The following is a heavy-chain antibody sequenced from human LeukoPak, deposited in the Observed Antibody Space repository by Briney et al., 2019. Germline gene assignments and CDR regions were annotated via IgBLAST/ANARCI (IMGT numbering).Heavy chain of an antibody. CDR2: ISAYNGNT. D-gene: IGHD3-22*01. J-gene: IGHJ4*02. Sequence: VASVKVSCKASGYTFTSYGISWVRQAPGQGLEWMGWISAYNGNTNYAQKLQGRVTMTTDTSTSTAYMELRSLRSDDTAVYYCATGGAYYYDSSALTWGQGTLVTVSS. CDR1: GYTFTSYG. CDR3: ATGGAYYYDSSALT. V-gene: IGHV1-18*01.